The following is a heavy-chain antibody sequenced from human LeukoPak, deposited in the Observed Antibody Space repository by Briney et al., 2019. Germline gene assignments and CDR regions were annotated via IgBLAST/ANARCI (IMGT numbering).Heavy chain of an antibody. Sequence: GGSLRLSCAASGFTFSTYWMHWVRQAPGTGLVWVSRISSDGTNTYYADSVKGRFSISRDNAKNTLYLQMNSLRAEDTAVYYCARVYYYYYMDVWGKGITVAVSS. CDR2: ISSDGTNT. CDR1: GFTFSTYW. V-gene: IGHV3-74*01. CDR3: ARVYYYYYMDV. J-gene: IGHJ6*03.